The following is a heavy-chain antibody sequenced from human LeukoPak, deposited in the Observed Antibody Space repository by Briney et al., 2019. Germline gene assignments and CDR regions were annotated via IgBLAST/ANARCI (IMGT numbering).Heavy chain of an antibody. CDR2: IYPSGST. D-gene: IGHD6-13*01. Sequence: SETLSLTCAVSGGSISSGGYSWSWLRQPPGKGLEWIGYIYPSGSTYYNPSLKSRVTISVDRSKNQFSLKLSSVTAADTAVYYCARVGSSPGLFDYWGQGTLVTVSS. J-gene: IGHJ4*02. V-gene: IGHV4-30-2*01. CDR3: ARVGSSPGLFDY. CDR1: GGSISSGGYS.